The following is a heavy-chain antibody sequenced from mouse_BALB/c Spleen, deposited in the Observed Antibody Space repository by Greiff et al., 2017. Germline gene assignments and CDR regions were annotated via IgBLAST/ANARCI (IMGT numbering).Heavy chain of an antibody. CDR1: GFTFSSYG. J-gene: IGHJ2*01. CDR3: ARHHTKGYFDY. Sequence: EVKLVESGGDLVKPGGSLKLSCAASGFTFSSYGMSWVRQTPDKRLEWVATISSGGSYTYYPDSVKGRFTISRDNAKNTLYLQMSSLKSEDTAMYYCARHHTKGYFDYWGQGTTLTVSS. CDR2: ISSGGSYT. D-gene: IGHD1-3*01. V-gene: IGHV5-6*01.